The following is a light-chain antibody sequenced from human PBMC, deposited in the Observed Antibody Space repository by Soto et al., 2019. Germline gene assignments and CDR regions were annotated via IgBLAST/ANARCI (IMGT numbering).Light chain of an antibody. V-gene: IGLV8-61*01. J-gene: IGLJ3*02. CDR3: VLYMGGDVWV. CDR2: NTN. CDR1: SGSVSSSYF. Sequence: QTVVTQEPSFSVSPGGTVTLTCGLSSGSVSSSYFPSWYQQTPGQAPRTLIYNTNTRSSGVPDRFSGSILGNKAALTIPGAQADDESDYYCVLYMGGDVWVFGGGTKLTVL.